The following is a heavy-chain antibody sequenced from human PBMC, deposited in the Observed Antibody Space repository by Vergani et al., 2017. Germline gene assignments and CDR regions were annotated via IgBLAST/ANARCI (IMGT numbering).Heavy chain of an antibody. CDR3: LTGTTEPY. CDR2: ISPDGDIT. D-gene: IGHD4-17*01. CDR1: GLAFDRYW. V-gene: IGHV3-74*01. J-gene: IGHJ4*02. Sequence: EEQLVESGGGLVQPGGSLRLSCAASGLAFDRYWMHWVRQTPEKGLVWVSRISPDGDITLNADSVKGRFTISRDNARTTLYLQMTNLRAEDTAVYYCLTGTTEPYWGQGTLVTVSS.